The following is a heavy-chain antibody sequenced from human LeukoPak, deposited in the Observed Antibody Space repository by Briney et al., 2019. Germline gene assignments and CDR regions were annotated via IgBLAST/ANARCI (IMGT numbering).Heavy chain of an antibody. CDR3: ACRMFASNWFQP. CDR1: GYSFIDYC. V-gene: IGHV5-51*01. CDR2: IYPGDSRT. Sequence: GESLKISCQGSGYSFIDYCIGWVRQMPGKGLEWLAVIYPGDSRTRYNPSFQGQATISADKSINTAYLEWNSLKASDTALYYCACRMFASNWFQPWGQGTLVTVSS. D-gene: IGHD3-10*02. J-gene: IGHJ5*02.